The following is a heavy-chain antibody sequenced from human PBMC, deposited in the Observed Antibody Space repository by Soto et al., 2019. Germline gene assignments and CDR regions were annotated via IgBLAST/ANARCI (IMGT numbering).Heavy chain of an antibody. Sequence: EVQLVESGGGLAKPGGSLRLSCAASGLTFSNSWLSWVRQTPGKRLEWVGRIKSKIDGGTADYAAPVKGRFTISRDDSRNTLYLQMNSLKIDDTAIYYCSTRGSIWGQGTLVTVSS. CDR3: STRGSI. J-gene: IGHJ4*02. V-gene: IGHV3-15*07. CDR1: GLTFSNSW. CDR2: IKSKIDGGTA. D-gene: IGHD6-13*01.